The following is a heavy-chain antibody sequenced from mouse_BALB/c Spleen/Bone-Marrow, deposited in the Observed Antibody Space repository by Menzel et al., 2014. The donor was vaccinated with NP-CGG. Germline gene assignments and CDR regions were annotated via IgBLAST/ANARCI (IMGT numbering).Heavy chain of an antibody. J-gene: IGHJ2*01. CDR3: ARRERTGMNY. CDR2: IHPSDGET. Sequence: QVHVKQSGAELVRPGASVKLSCKASGYSFISYWMNWVKQRPGQGLEWIGMIHPSDGETRLNQKFKDKATLTVDKSSSTAYMQLSSPTSEDSAVYYCARRERTGMNYWGQGTTLTVSS. D-gene: IGHD4-1*01. CDR1: GYSFISYW. V-gene: IGHV1-61*01.